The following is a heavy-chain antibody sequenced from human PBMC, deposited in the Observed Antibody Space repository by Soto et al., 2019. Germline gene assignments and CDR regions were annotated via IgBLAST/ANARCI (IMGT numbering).Heavy chain of an antibody. Sequence: GESLKISFQGSGYSFPGYWIAWMRQMPGKGLEWMGVIYPGDSDTRYSPSFQGQVTISADKSISTAYLQWTSLKASDTAIYYCARRPGITGISDPFDYWGQGTLVTVSS. CDR1: GYSFPGYW. CDR3: ARRPGITGISDPFDY. J-gene: IGHJ4*02. D-gene: IGHD1-20*01. CDR2: IYPGDSDT. V-gene: IGHV5-51*01.